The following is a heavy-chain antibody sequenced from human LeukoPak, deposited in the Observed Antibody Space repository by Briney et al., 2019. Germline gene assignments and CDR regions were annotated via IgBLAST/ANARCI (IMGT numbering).Heavy chain of an antibody. CDR3: ARDENWAFDY. V-gene: IGHV3-33*08. J-gene: IGHJ4*02. Sequence: PGRSLRLSCVASAFTFSIYGMHWVRQAPGKGLEWVAVISYDGSKTYYADSVKGRFTISRDNSKNTLYLQMNSLRDEDTAVYYCARDENWAFDYWGQGTLVTVSS. CDR1: AFTFSIYG. CDR2: ISYDGSKT. D-gene: IGHD7-27*01.